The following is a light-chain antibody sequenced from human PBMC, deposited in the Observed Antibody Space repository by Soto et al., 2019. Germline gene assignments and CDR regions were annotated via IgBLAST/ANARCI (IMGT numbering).Light chain of an antibody. J-gene: IGKJ1*01. V-gene: IGKV1-12*01. CDR3: QHLNNFPRT. Sequence: DIQMTQSPSSVSASVGDRVTLTCRASQNIDNWLAWYQQRPGKAPKLLLFAASTLQSGVPSRFSGSGSGTDFPLTISSLQPEDFATYYCQHLNNFPRTFGQGTKVEIK. CDR2: AAS. CDR1: QNIDNW.